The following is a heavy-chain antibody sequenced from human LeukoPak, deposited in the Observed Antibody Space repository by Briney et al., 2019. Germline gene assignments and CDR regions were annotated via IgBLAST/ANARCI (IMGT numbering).Heavy chain of an antibody. V-gene: IGHV3-20*01. CDR1: GFTFDDYG. CDR3: ARGVGDCSSTSCYLYYYMDV. J-gene: IGHJ6*03. Sequence: PGGSLRLSCAASGFTFDDYGMSWVRHAPGKGLEWVSGINWNGGSTGYADSVKGRFTISRDNAKNSLYLQMNSLRAEDTALYHCARGVGDCSSTSCYLYYYMDVWGKGTTVTVSS. D-gene: IGHD2-2*01. CDR2: INWNGGST.